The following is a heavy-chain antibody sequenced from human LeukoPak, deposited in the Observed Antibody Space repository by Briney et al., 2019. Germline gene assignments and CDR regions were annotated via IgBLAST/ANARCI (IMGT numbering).Heavy chain of an antibody. V-gene: IGHV3-64D*09. CDR2: ISSDGDIT. CDR3: VKDRGWSYYYYGLDV. J-gene: IGHJ6*02. CDR1: GFTFSNFA. Sequence: PGGSLRLSCSPSGFTFSNFAMHWVRQAPGKGLEYVSAISSDGDITDYADPVKGRFTISRDNSKNTLYLQMSSLRGEDTAVYYCVKDRGWSYYYYGLDVWGQGTTVTVSS. D-gene: IGHD3-10*01.